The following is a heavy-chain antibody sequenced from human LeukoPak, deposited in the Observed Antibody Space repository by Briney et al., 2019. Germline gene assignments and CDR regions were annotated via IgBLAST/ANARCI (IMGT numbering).Heavy chain of an antibody. V-gene: IGHV1-18*01. CDR2: ISAYNGNT. J-gene: IGHJ4*02. CDR1: GYTFTGYG. D-gene: IGHD4-17*01. CDR3: ASGVRDDTFDY. Sequence: ASVKVSCKASGYTFTGYGISWLRQAPGQGLKWMGWISAYNGNTNYAQKLQGRVTMTTDTSTSTAYMELRSLRSDDTAVYYCASGVRDDTFDYWGQGTLVTVSS.